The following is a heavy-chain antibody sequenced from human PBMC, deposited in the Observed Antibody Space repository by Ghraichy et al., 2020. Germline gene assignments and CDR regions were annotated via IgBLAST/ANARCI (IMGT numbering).Heavy chain of an antibody. CDR1: GFTFSNYW. CDR3: ARDRGSSFWSYYYKGLFDY. J-gene: IGHJ4*02. CDR2: IKQNGSKK. V-gene: IGHV3-7*03. Sequence: GGSLRLSCAASGFTFSNYWMSWVRQAPGKGLEWVATIKQNGSKKYYVDSVNGRFTISRDNAKNLLYLQMNSLRAEDTAVYYCARDRGSSFWSYYYKGLFDYWGQGTLVTFSS. D-gene: IGHD3-3*01.